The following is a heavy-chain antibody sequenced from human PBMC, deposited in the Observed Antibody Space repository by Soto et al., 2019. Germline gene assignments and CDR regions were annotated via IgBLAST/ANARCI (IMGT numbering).Heavy chain of an antibody. J-gene: IGHJ5*01. CDR3: ARGYGGYVVWFDS. CDR2: INAGNGNT. CDR1: GYTFTSYA. V-gene: IGHV1-3*05. Sequence: QVQLVQSGAEEKKSGASVKVSCKASGYTFTSYAIHWVRQAPGQRLEWMGWINAGNGNTKYSQKFQGRVTITRDTSASTAYMELSSLRSEDTAVYYCARGYGGYVVWFDSWGQGTLVTVSS. D-gene: IGHD5-12*01.